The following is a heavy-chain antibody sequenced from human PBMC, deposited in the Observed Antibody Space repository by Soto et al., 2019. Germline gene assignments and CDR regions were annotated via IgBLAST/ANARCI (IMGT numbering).Heavy chain of an antibody. CDR2: IYYSGST. CDR3: AGCRPAAIDYYYYMDV. J-gene: IGHJ6*03. Sequence: SETLSLTCTVSGGSISSSSYYWGWIRQPPGKGLEWIGSIYYSGSTYYNPSLKSRVTISVDTSKNQFSLKLSSVTAADTAVYYCAGCRPAAIDYYYYMDVWGKGTTVTVSS. CDR1: GGSISSSSYY. V-gene: IGHV4-39*01. D-gene: IGHD2-2*02.